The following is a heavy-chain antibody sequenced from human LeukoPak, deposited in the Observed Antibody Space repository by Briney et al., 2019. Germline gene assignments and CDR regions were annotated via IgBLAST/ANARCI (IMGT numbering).Heavy chain of an antibody. CDR3: ARDSYGSGSYYKSLAYY. V-gene: IGHV3-30*02. CDR1: GFTFSTYG. D-gene: IGHD3-10*01. Sequence: PGGSLRLSCAASGFTFSTYGIHWVRQAPGKGLEWVAFIRYDGSNKYYADSVKGRFTISRDNSKNTLYLQMNSLRAEDTAVYYCARDSYGSGSYYKSLAYYWGQGTLVTVSS. CDR2: IRYDGSNK. J-gene: IGHJ4*02.